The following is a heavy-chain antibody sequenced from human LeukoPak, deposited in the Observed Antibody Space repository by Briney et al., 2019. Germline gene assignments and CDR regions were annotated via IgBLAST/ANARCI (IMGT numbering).Heavy chain of an antibody. CDR1: GGSFSGYY. J-gene: IGHJ4*02. CDR2: INHSGST. Sequence: SETLSLTCAVYGGSFSGYYWSWIRQPPGKGLEWIGEINHSGSTNYNPSLKSRVTISVDTSKNQFSLKLSSVTAADTAVYYCARDLRAVTINVFDYWGQGTLVTVSS. D-gene: IGHD4-17*01. V-gene: IGHV4-34*01. CDR3: ARDLRAVTINVFDY.